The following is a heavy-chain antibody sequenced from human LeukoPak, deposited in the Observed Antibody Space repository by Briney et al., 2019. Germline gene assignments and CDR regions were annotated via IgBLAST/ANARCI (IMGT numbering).Heavy chain of an antibody. J-gene: IGHJ4*02. CDR1: GGTFSSYA. V-gene: IGHV1-69*05. CDR2: IIPIFGTA. D-gene: IGHD4-17*01. CDR3: ASGGTVTYYFDY. Sequence: ASVKVSCKASGGTFSSYAISWVRQAPGQGLEWMGGIIPIFGTANYAQKFQGRVTITTDESTSTAYMELSSLRSEDTAMYYCASGGTVTYYFDYWGQGTLVTVSS.